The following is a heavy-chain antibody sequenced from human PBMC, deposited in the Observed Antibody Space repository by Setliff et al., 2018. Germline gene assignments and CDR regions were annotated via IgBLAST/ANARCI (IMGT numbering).Heavy chain of an antibody. CDR1: GFTFSSYW. CDR2: ISSRRSYI. D-gene: IGHD6-6*01. V-gene: IGHV3-21*01. Sequence: GGSLRLSCAASGFTFSSYWMSWVRQAPGKGLEWVSSISSRRSYISYVDSVKGRFTISRDNAKNSLYLQMNSLRAEDTAVYYCARGAWQLVYYYYYYMDVWGKGTTVTVSS. CDR3: ARGAWQLVYYYYYYMDV. J-gene: IGHJ6*03.